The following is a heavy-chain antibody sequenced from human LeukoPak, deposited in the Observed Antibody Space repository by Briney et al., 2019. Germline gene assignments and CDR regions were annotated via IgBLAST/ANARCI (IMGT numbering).Heavy chain of an antibody. J-gene: IGHJ5*02. CDR1: GGSISSGGYY. Sequence: PSQTLSLTCTVSGGSISSGGYYWSSIRQHPGKGLEWIGYIYYSGSTYYNPSLKSRVTISVDTSKTQFSLKLSSVTAADTAVYYCARSWGGDFNWFDPWGQGTLVTVSS. CDR3: ARSWGGDFNWFDP. D-gene: IGHD2-21*02. CDR2: IYYSGST. V-gene: IGHV4-31*03.